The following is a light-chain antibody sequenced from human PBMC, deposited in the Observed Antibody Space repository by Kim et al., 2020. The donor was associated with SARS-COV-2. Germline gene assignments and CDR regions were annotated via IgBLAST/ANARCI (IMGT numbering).Light chain of an antibody. CDR2: GNS. CDR3: QSYDSSLSGVV. CDR1: SSNIGAGYD. Sequence: QRVTISCIGSSSNIGAGYDVHWYQQLPGTAPKLLIYGNSNRPSGVPDRFSGSKSGTSASLAITGLQAEDEADYYCQSYDSSLSGVVFGGGTKLTVL. V-gene: IGLV1-40*01. J-gene: IGLJ2*01.